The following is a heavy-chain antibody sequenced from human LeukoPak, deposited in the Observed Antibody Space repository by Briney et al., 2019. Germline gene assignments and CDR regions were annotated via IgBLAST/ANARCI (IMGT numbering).Heavy chain of an antibody. CDR1: GFTFSSYG. Sequence: PGRSLRLSCAASGFTFSSYGMHWVRQAPGKGLEWVAVISYDGSNKYYADSVKGRFTISRDNSKNTLYLQMNSLRAEDTAVYYCAKGMDTAMVTEPTHAFDIWGQGTMVTVSS. V-gene: IGHV3-30*18. J-gene: IGHJ3*02. CDR3: AKGMDTAMVTEPTHAFDI. D-gene: IGHD5-18*01. CDR2: ISYDGSNK.